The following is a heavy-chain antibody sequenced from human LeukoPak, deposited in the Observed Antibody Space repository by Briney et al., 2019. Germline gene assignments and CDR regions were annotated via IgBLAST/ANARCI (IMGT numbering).Heavy chain of an antibody. CDR3: ARAKGDY. J-gene: IGHJ4*02. V-gene: IGHV4-59*01. CDR2: IYYSRTT. CDR1: GGSISSYY. Sequence: SETLSLTCTVSGGSISSYYWSWIRQPPGKGLEWIGYIYYSRTTNYNPSLKSRVTMSVDTSKNQFSLRLNSVTPADTAVYYCARAKGDYWGQGILVTVSS.